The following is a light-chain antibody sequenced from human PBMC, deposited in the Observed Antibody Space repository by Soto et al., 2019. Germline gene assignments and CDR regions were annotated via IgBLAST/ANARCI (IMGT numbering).Light chain of an antibody. Sequence: DIQMAQSPSSLSASVGDRATITCQASQHINIYLNWYQHQPGKAPKLLIFDASNLATGVPSRFSGSGSGTDFTFTISSLQPEDFATYYCQQYHNFPITFGQGTRLEIK. CDR1: QHINIY. CDR2: DAS. V-gene: IGKV1-33*01. CDR3: QQYHNFPIT. J-gene: IGKJ5*01.